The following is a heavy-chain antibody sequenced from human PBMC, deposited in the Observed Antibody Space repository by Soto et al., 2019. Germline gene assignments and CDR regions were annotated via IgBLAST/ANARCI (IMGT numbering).Heavy chain of an antibody. V-gene: IGHV4-59*01. CDR2: IYYSGST. J-gene: IGHJ3*02. Sequence: SLGRAACGGSMCISFGGWILQHPGKGLEWIGYIYYSGSTNYNPSLKSRVTISVDTSKNQFSLKLSSVTAADTAVYFSASRLDTRIQHAFGIWGQAPMVTLSS. CDR1: GGSMCISF. CDR3: ASRLDTRIQHAFGI. D-gene: IGHD5-18*01.